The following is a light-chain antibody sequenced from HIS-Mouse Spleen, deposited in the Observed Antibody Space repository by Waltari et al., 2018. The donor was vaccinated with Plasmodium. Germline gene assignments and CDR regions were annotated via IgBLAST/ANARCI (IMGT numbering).Light chain of an antibody. CDR3: AAWDDSLSGPV. Sequence: QSVLTQPPSASGTPGQRVTISCSGSSSNIGSNYVYWYQQLPGTAPKLLNYRNNQRPQGVPDRFSGSKSGTSASLAIRVLRSEDEADYYCAAWDDSLSGPVFGGGTKLTVL. CDR1: SSNIGSNY. J-gene: IGLJ3*02. CDR2: RNN. V-gene: IGLV1-47*01.